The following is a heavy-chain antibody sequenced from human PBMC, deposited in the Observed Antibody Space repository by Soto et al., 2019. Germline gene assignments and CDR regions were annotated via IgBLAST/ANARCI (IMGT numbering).Heavy chain of an antibody. D-gene: IGHD3-10*01. CDR3: AREGTMVRGGTVGYYYYGMDV. Sequence: ASVKVSCKASGYTFTSYGISWVRQAPGQGLEWMGWISAYNGNTNYAQKLQGRVTMTTDTSTGTAYMELRSLRSDDTAVYYCAREGTMVRGGTVGYYYYGMDVWGQGTTVTVSS. CDR1: GYTFTSYG. V-gene: IGHV1-18*04. CDR2: ISAYNGNT. J-gene: IGHJ6*02.